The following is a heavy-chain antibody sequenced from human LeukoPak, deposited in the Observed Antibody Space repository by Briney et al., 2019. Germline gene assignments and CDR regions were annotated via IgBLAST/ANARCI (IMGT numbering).Heavy chain of an antibody. CDR2: IYYSGST. D-gene: IGHD1-20*01. J-gene: IGHJ5*02. CDR3: ARRGSYNWNDVGWFDP. V-gene: IGHV4-39*01. CDR1: GGSISSSSYY. Sequence: SETLSLTCTVSGGSISSSSYYWGWIRQPPGKGLEWIGSIYYSGSTYYNPSLKSRVTISVDTSKNQFSLKLSSVTAADTAVYYCARRGSYNWNDVGWFDPWGQGTLVTVSS.